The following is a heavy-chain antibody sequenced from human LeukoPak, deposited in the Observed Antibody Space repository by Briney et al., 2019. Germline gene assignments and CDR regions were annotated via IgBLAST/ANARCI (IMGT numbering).Heavy chain of an antibody. CDR1: GGSISSSNW. D-gene: IGHD3-22*01. Sequence: PSETLSLTCAVSGGSISSSNWWSWVRQPPGKGLEWIGEIYHSGSTNYNPSLKSRVTISVDTSKNQFSLKLSSVTAADTAVYFCARQRYYYDSIDYWGQGILVTVSS. V-gene: IGHV4-4*02. CDR3: ARQRYYYDSIDY. J-gene: IGHJ4*02. CDR2: IYHSGST.